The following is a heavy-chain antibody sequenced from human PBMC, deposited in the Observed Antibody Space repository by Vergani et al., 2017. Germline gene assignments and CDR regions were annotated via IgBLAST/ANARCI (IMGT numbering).Heavy chain of an antibody. CDR1: GFTFSSYG. CDR2: IWYDGSNK. J-gene: IGHJ6*02. CDR3: ARDNYLGTRSSYYDYGMDV. Sequence: QVQLVESGGGVVQPGRSLRLSCAASGFTFSSYGMHWVRQAPGKGLEWVAVIWYDGSNKYYAESVKGRFTISRDNSKNTLYLQMNSLRAEDTAVYSGARDNYLGTRSSYYDYGMDVWGQGTTVTVSS. D-gene: IGHD3-10*01. V-gene: IGHV3-33*01.